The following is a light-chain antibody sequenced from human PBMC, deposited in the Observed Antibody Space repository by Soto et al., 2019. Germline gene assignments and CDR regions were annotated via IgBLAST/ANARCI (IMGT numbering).Light chain of an antibody. CDR1: SSKNKNY. V-gene: IGKV4-1*01. CDR3: QQYYSTPWT. J-gene: IGKJ1*01. Sequence: DIVMTQSPDSLAVSLGERATINYSSKNKNYLAWYQQKPGQPPKLLIYWASTRESGVPDRFSGSGSGTEFTLTISSLQAEDVAVYYCQQYYSTPWTFGQGTKVEIK. CDR2: WAS.